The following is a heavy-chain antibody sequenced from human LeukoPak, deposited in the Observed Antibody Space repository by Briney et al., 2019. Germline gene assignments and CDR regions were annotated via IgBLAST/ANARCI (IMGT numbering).Heavy chain of an antibody. D-gene: IGHD3-10*01. J-gene: IGHJ4*02. V-gene: IGHV1-18*01. CDR3: ARNGRVRRVVKDLFEY. CDR1: GYTFTDYD. Sequence: ASVRVSCKTSGYTFTDYDITWVRQAPGQGLEWMGRVSPYNGNTHYSQTFQGRVTITKDTSTGTAYLDLKNLRADGTAMYYCARNGRVRRVVKDLFEYWGQGTLVAVSS. CDR2: VSPYNGNT.